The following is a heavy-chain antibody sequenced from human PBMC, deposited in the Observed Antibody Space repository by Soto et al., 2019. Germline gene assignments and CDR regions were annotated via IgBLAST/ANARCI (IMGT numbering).Heavy chain of an antibody. D-gene: IGHD6-13*01. J-gene: IGHJ4*02. CDR2: ISGSGDST. Sequence: PGGSLRLSCAASGFTFDDYAMNWVRQAPGKGLEWVSVISGSGDSTYYADSVKGRFTISRDNSKNTLYLQMNSLRAEDTAVYYCARRGPGTYFDYWGQGTLVTVSS. V-gene: IGHV3-23*01. CDR3: ARRGPGTYFDY. CDR1: GFTFDDYA.